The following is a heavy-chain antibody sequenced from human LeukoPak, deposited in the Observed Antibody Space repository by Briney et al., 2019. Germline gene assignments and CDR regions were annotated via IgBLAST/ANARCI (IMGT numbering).Heavy chain of an antibody. CDR2: INHSGST. V-gene: IGHV4-34*01. J-gene: IGHJ6*03. Sequence: GSLRLSCAASGFTVSSNYMNWVRQPPGKGLEWIGEINHSGSTNYNPSLKSRVTISVDTSKNQFSLKLSSVTAADTAVYYCARGGSLLTPLGPAGYYMDVWGKGTTVTVSS. CDR1: GFTVSSNY. D-gene: IGHD1-26*01. CDR3: ARGGSLLTPLGPAGYYMDV.